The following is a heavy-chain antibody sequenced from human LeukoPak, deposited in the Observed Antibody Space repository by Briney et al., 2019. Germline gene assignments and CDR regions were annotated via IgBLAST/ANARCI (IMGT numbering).Heavy chain of an antibody. V-gene: IGHV4-38-2*02. Sequence: SEILSLTCTVSGFSISRGFYWGWIRQSPGQGLEWIGNILHTGSTCYNPSLRSRVTISVDTSKNQFSLKLSSVTAADTAVYYCASTDDYGDYWGQGTLVTVSS. CDR1: GFSISRGFY. CDR2: ILHTGST. CDR3: ASTDDYGDY. J-gene: IGHJ4*02.